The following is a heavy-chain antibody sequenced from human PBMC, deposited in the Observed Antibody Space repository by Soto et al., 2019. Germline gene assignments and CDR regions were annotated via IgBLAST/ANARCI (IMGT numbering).Heavy chain of an antibody. Sequence: QVQLQESGPGLVKPSGTLSLPGAVSGASISISNWWSWFRQPPGKGLGWIGEIYHSGSTNYNPSLKSRVTISVDKSKNQFSLNLNSVTAADTAVYYCARHSGSYFRDYWGQGTLVTVSS. J-gene: IGHJ4*02. CDR1: GASISISNW. V-gene: IGHV4-4*02. CDR3: ARHSGSYFRDY. CDR2: IYHSGST. D-gene: IGHD1-26*01.